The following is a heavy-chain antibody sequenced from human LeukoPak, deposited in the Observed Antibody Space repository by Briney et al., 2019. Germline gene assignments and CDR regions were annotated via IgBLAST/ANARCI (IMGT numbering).Heavy chain of an antibody. V-gene: IGHV4-34*01. CDR3: ARQLNSSGYQDAFDI. Sequence: SETLSLTCAVYGGSFSGYYWSWIRQPPGKGLEWIGEINHSGSTNYNPSLKSRVTISVDTSKNQFSLKLSSVTAADTAVYYCARQLNSSGYQDAFDIWGQGTMVTVSS. CDR1: GGSFSGYY. J-gene: IGHJ3*02. D-gene: IGHD3-22*01. CDR2: INHSGST.